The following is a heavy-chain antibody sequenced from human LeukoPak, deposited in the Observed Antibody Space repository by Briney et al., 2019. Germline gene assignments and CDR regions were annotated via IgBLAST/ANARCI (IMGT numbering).Heavy chain of an antibody. CDR3: ARGSRSRELPAGYYGMDV. V-gene: IGHV3-53*04. CDR1: GFTVSSNY. J-gene: IGHJ6*02. Sequence: GGSLRLSCAASGFTVSSNYIGSVRQAPGRGLEWGSVIHSGGSTYFADSVKGRFTISRHNSKNTLYLQMKSLSAEDTAVYYCARGSRSRELPAGYYGMDVWGQGTTVTVSS. D-gene: IGHD1-26*01. CDR2: IHSGGST.